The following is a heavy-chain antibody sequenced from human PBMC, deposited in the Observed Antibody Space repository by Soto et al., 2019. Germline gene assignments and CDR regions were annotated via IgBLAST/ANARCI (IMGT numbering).Heavy chain of an antibody. CDR3: AREDYGGNVY. V-gene: IGHV4-30-2*01. Sequence: SETLSLTCAVSGGSISSGGYSWSWIRQPPGRGLEWIGYIYHSGSTYYNPSLKGRVTISVDRSKNQFSLKLSSVTAADTAVYYCAREDYGGNVYWGQGTLVTVSS. CDR2: IYHSGST. CDR1: GGSISSGGYS. J-gene: IGHJ4*02. D-gene: IGHD4-17*01.